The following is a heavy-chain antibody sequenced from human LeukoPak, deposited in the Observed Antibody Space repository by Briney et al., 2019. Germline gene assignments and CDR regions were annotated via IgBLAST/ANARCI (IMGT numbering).Heavy chain of an antibody. Sequence: SETLSLTCTVSGGSISSYYWSWIRQPPGKGLEWIGYIYYSGSTNYNPSLKSRVTISVDTSKNQFSLKLSSVTAADTAVYYCARENDSSESGAFDIWGQGTMVTVSS. CDR1: GGSISSYY. CDR3: ARENDSSESGAFDI. V-gene: IGHV4-59*01. D-gene: IGHD3-22*01. J-gene: IGHJ3*02. CDR2: IYYSGST.